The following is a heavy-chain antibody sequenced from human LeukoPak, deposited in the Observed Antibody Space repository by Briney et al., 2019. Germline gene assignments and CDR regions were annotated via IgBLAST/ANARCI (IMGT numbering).Heavy chain of an antibody. CDR1: GASISNSY. D-gene: IGHD3-16*01. CDR3: AREEPDTLMIYYYYLIHV. Sequence: SETLSLTYTLSGASISNSYSGSIRQPAGKGLEWIGRMYGSGSTNYNPSLESRVTLSFDTSNNQFSLRLTSVTAADTAVYFCAREEPDTLMIYYYYLIHVCGKGSTVTVSS. J-gene: IGHJ6*03. V-gene: IGHV4-4*07. CDR2: MYGSGST.